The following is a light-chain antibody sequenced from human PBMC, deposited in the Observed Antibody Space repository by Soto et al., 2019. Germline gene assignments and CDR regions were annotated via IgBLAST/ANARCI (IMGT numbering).Light chain of an antibody. CDR3: QQFNTSPWT. CDR2: KSS. CDR1: QSVSIW. Sequence: PQSPSTLSASEGDRVTISCRASQSVSIWLAWYQQKPGRAPKLLIYKSSILESGVPSRFSGSGSGTEFTLTISSLQPDDFATYYCQQFNTSPWTFGQGTKVDIK. J-gene: IGKJ1*01. V-gene: IGKV1-5*03.